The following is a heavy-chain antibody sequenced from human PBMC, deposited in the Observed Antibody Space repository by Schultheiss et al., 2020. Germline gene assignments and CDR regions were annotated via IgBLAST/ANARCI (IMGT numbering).Heavy chain of an antibody. V-gene: IGHV3-23*01. D-gene: IGHD3-16*01. J-gene: IGHJ4*02. Sequence: GGSLRLSCAASGFTFSSYAMSWVRQAPGKGLECVSGVRSSGTSTYYADSVKGRFTISRDNSKNTLYLQMNSLKAEDTAVYYCARCFGWIAANPPSDYWGQGTLVTVSS. CDR3: ARCFGWIAANPPSDY. CDR2: VRSSGTST. CDR1: GFTFSSYA.